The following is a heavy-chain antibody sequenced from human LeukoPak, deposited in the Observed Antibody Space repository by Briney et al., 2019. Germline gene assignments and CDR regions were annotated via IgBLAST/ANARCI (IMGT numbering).Heavy chain of an antibody. CDR1: GGTFSSYA. D-gene: IGHD1-14*01. Sequence: SVKVSCKASGGTFSSYAISWVRQAPGQWLEWMGRIIPILGIANYAQKFQGRVTITADKSTSTAYMELSSLRSEDTAVYYCATISKTGGFDPWGQGTLVTVSS. CDR3: ATISKTGGFDP. V-gene: IGHV1-69*04. CDR2: IIPILGIA. J-gene: IGHJ5*02.